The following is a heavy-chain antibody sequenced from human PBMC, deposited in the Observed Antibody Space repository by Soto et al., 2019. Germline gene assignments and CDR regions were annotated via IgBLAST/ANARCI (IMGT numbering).Heavy chain of an antibody. V-gene: IGHV4-39*07. J-gene: IGHJ5*02. CDR3: ARSRSDDSSGYYYVAWFDP. D-gene: IGHD3-22*01. CDR1: GCQISNSSYH. CDR2: IFYSGST. Sequence: SESLSRTYIYSGCQISNSSYHWCWKLQPPGKGLEWIGSIFYSGSTYYNPSLKSRVTISVDTSKNQFSLKLSSVTAADTAVYYCARSRSDDSSGYYYVAWFDPWGQG.